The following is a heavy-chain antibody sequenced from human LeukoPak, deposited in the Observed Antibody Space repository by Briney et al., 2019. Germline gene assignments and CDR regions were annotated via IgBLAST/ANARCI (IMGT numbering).Heavy chain of an antibody. V-gene: IGHV3-48*03. Sequence: GGSLRLSCAASGLSFSNSEVKWARQAPGKGLEWVSYISSSGNTMYYADSVKGRFTISRDNAKNSLYLQMNSLRAEDTAVYYCARASFSYDSTTYYYEDYWGQGTLVTVSS. CDR1: GLSFSNSE. CDR2: ISSSGNTM. J-gene: IGHJ4*02. D-gene: IGHD3-22*01. CDR3: ARASFSYDSTTYYYEDY.